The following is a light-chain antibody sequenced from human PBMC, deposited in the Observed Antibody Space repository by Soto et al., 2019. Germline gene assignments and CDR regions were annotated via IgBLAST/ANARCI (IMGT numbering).Light chain of an antibody. CDR1: SGSIASNY. Sequence: NFMLTQPHSVSESPGKTVTISCTGSSGSIASNYVQWYQQRPGSAPTTVIYKDDQRPSGVPDRFSGSIDSSSNSASLTISGLKTEDGAYYYCQSYDSSNHLVFGGGTKVTVL. J-gene: IGLJ2*01. CDR2: KDD. V-gene: IGLV6-57*02. CDR3: QSYDSSNHLV.